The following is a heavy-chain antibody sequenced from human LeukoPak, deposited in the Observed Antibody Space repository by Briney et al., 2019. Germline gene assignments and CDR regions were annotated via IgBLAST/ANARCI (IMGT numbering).Heavy chain of an antibody. CDR1: GGSISSGGYY. CDR3: ARHGEYYFDY. CDR2: IYHSGST. J-gene: IGHJ4*02. V-gene: IGHV4-30-2*01. D-gene: IGHD3-10*01. Sequence: SSETLSLTCTVSGGSISSGGYYWSWIRQPPGKGLEWIGYIYHSGSTYYNPSLKSRVTISVDTSKNQFSLKLSSVTAADTAVYYCARHGEYYFDYWSQGTLVTVSS.